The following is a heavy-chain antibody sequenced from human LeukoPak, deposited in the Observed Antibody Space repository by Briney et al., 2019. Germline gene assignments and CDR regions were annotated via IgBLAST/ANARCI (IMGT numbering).Heavy chain of an antibody. V-gene: IGHV4-34*01. J-gene: IGHJ6*02. Sequence: PSETLSLTCAVYGGSFSGYYWSWIRQPPGKGLEWIGEINHSGSTNYNPSLKGRVTISVDTSKNQFSLKLSSVTAADTAVYYCARDKYCSSTSCYEGAYYYYGMDVWGQGTTVTVSS. D-gene: IGHD2-2*01. CDR3: ARDKYCSSTSCYEGAYYYYGMDV. CDR2: INHSGST. CDR1: GGSFSGYY.